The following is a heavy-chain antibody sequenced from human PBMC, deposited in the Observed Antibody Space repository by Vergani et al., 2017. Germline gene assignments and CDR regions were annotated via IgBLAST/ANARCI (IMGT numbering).Heavy chain of an antibody. D-gene: IGHD2-15*01. CDR3: ARSSGYCSGGSCSLDY. Sequence: QVQLVQSGAEVKKPGSSVKVSCKASGGTFSSYAISWVRQAPGQGLEWMGGIIPIFGTANYAQKFRGRVTITADESTSIAYMELSSLRSEDTAVYYCARSSGYCSGGSCSLDYWGQGTLVTVSS. CDR2: IIPIFGTA. J-gene: IGHJ4*02. CDR1: GGTFSSYA. V-gene: IGHV1-69*01.